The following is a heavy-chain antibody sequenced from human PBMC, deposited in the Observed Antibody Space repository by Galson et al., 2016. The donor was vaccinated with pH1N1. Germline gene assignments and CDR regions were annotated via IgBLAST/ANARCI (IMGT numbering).Heavy chain of an antibody. CDR1: GYTFTGHY. D-gene: IGHD3-10*01. V-gene: IGHV1-2*02. CDR2: INPNSGGT. CDR3: ATGSGSSWFDP. Sequence: SVKVSCKASGYTFTGHYIHWARQAPGHGLEWMGWINPNSGGTKYVQKFQGRVTLTRDTSINTAYMELSGLTSDDTALYFCATGSGSSWFDPWGQGTLVTASS. J-gene: IGHJ5*02.